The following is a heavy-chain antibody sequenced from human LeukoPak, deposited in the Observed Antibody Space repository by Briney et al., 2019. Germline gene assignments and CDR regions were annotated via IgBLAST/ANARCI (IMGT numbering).Heavy chain of an antibody. Sequence: GGSLRLSCAASGFTFSSYGMHWVRQAPGKGLEWVAVISFDASNKYYADSVKGRFTISRDDSKNTLYLQMNSLKTEDTAVYYCTTDPDTAMGYYFDYWGQGTLVTVSS. J-gene: IGHJ4*02. CDR3: TTDPDTAMGYYFDY. CDR1: GFTFSSYG. V-gene: IGHV3-30*03. D-gene: IGHD5-18*01. CDR2: ISFDASNK.